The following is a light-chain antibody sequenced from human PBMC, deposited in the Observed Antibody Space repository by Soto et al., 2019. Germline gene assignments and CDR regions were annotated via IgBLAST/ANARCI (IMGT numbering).Light chain of an antibody. CDR2: GAS. CDR3: LQRSIGFT. V-gene: IGKV3-11*01. Sequence: KQPPATLSFSIGYRSTLSCRASQSVGSYLAWYQQKPGQAPRPLIYGASKRAPGVSARFSGSGSGTDFTLTISRLETEDFAVYHCLQRSIGFTFRHGSNVDI. J-gene: IGKJ3*01. CDR1: QSVGSY.